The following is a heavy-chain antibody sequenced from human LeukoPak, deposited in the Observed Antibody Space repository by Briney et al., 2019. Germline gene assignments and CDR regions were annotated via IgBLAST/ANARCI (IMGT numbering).Heavy chain of an antibody. CDR3: ARDGPNYGSGSYYFDC. V-gene: IGHV3-21*01. J-gene: IGHJ4*02. CDR1: GFTFSSYS. CDR2: ISSSSSYI. D-gene: IGHD3-10*01. Sequence: GGSLRLSCAASGFTFSSYSMNWVRQAPGKGLEWVSSISSSSSYIYYADSVKGRFTISRDNAKNSLYLQMNSLRAEDTAVYYCARDGPNYGSGSYYFDCWGQGTLVTVSS.